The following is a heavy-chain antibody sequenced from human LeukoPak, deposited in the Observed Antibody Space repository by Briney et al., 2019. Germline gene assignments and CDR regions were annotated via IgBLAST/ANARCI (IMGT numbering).Heavy chain of an antibody. CDR1: GFTFSNGW. CDR3: TTEYYYDSSGLFDY. V-gene: IGHV3-15*01. D-gene: IGHD3-22*01. Sequence: GGSLRLSCAVSGFTFSNGWMSWVRQAPGKGLEWVGRIKSKTDGGSTDYAAPVKGRFTISRDDSKNTLYLQMNSLKNDDTAVYYCTTEYYYDSSGLFDYWGQGTLVTVSS. CDR2: IKSKTDGGST. J-gene: IGHJ4*02.